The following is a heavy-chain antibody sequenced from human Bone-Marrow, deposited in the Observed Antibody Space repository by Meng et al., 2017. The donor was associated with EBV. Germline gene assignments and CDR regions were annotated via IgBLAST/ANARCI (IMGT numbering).Heavy chain of an antibody. J-gene: IGHJ4*02. CDR2: INEDGSFT. Sequence: EVQLVDSGGALVQPGGSLRLSCEASGFTLSSYWMHWVRQAPGKGLVWVSRINEDGSFTTYADSVKGRFTISRDNAKNTLYLQMNSLRAEDTAVYYCSRDLVGSADSWGQGTLVTVSS. CDR1: GFTLSSYW. D-gene: IGHD2-8*02. CDR3: SRDLVGSADS. V-gene: IGHV3-74*01.